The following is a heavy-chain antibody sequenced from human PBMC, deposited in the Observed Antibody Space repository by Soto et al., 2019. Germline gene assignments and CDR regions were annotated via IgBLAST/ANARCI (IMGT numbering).Heavy chain of an antibody. CDR2: IYYSGST. D-gene: IGHD3-3*01. CDR3: ARADPGWSGYYTRPGDNWFDP. J-gene: IGHJ5*02. Sequence: PSETLSLTCTVSGGSISSYYWSWIRQPPGKGLEWFGYIYYSGSTNYNPSLKSRVTISVDTSKNQFSLKLSSVTAADTAVYYCARADPGWSGYYTRPGDNWFDPWGQGTLVTVSS. V-gene: IGHV4-59*01. CDR1: GGSISSYY.